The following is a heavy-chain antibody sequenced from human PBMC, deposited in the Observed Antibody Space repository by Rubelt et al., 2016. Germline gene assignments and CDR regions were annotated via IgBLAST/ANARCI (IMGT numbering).Heavy chain of an antibody. V-gene: IGHV3-23*01. CDR2: ISGSGGST. J-gene: IGHJ4*02. CDR1: GFTFTNFA. CDR3: AKHVTSGGSYYFDY. Sequence: EVQLLESGGGLVQPGGSLRLSCAASGFTFTNFAMTWVRQAHGKGLEWVSTISGSGGSTYHADSVKGRFTLSRDSSKNTLYLQMNSLGAEDTAIYYCAKHVTSGGSYYFDYWGQGTLVTCSS. D-gene: IGHD1-26*01.